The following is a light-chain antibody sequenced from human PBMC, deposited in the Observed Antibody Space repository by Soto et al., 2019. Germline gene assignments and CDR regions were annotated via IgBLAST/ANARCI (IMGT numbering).Light chain of an antibody. CDR1: QSVGSY. Sequence: EIVLTQSPATLSLSPGERATLSCRASQSVGSYLAWYQQKPDQAPRLLIYDASNRATGIPARFSGSGSGTDFTLTISSLEPEDFAVYYCQQRSNWPPLTFGGGTNVEIK. CDR3: QQRSNWPPLT. J-gene: IGKJ4*01. V-gene: IGKV3-11*01. CDR2: DAS.